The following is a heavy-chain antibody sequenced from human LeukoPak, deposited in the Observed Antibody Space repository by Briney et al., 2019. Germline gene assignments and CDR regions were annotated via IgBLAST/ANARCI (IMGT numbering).Heavy chain of an antibody. J-gene: IGHJ5*02. CDR3: ARAGGYNP. D-gene: IGHD3-22*01. Sequence: ASVTVSCRASGYTFTAYYMYWVRQAPGQGLEWMGWINPNSGGTNYAQKFQGRVTMTRDTSISTAYMELSRLRSDDTAVYYCARAGGYNPWGQGTLVTVSS. V-gene: IGHV1-2*02. CDR1: GYTFTAYY. CDR2: INPNSGGT.